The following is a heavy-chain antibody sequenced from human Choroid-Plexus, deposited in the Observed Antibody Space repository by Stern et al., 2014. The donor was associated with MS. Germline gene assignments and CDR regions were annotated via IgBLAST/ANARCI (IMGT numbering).Heavy chain of an antibody. CDR1: GFTFGSCA. J-gene: IGHJ5*02. CDR3: AKDRHYLTYFFDH. CDR2: VSYDGSNK. V-gene: IGHV3-30*18. D-gene: IGHD2/OR15-2a*01. Sequence: VQLVESGGGVVQPGRPLRLSCVASGFTFGSCAMHWVRQAPGKGLEWVAGVSYDGSNKYYADFVKGRFTISRDNSQNTLYMQMSSLRPEDTAVYYCAKDRHYLTYFFDHWGQGSLVTVSS.